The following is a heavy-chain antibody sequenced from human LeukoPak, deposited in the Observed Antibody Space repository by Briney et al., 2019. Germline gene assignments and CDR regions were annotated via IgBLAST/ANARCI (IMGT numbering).Heavy chain of an antibody. Sequence: SETLSLTCSVSGVSISSYYWTGIRLPAGKGLEWIGRIYSGGSTNYNPSLKSRVTMSVDTSKNQFSLKLTSVTAADTAVYYCAREFYYYDSSGDNWFDPWGQGTLVTVSS. D-gene: IGHD3-22*01. J-gene: IGHJ5*02. V-gene: IGHV4-4*07. CDR1: GVSISSYY. CDR3: AREFYYYDSSGDNWFDP. CDR2: IYSGGST.